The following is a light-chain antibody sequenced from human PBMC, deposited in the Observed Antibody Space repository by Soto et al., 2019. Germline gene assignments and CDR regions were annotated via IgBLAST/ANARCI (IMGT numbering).Light chain of an antibody. J-gene: IGLJ2*01. Sequence: QSVLTQPASVSGSPGQSITISCTGTSSDVGGYNYVSWYQQHPGKAPKLMIYDVSNRPSGVSNRFSGSKSGNTASLTISGLQAEDEADYYCISYAGSNNLGVFGGGTQLTVL. CDR3: ISYAGSNNLGV. CDR2: DVS. CDR1: SSDVGGYNY. V-gene: IGLV2-14*01.